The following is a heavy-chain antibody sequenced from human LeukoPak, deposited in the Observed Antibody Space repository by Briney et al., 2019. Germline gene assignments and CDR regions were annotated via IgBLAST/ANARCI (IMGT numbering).Heavy chain of an antibody. CDR3: AKDGDTAMVTYYFDY. Sequence: GGSLRLSCAASGFTFSNYGMNWARQAPGKGLEWVSGITGSGGNTYYADSVKGRFTISRDNSKNTLYLQMNSLRAEDTAVYYCAKDGDTAMVTYYFDYWGQGTLVTVSS. V-gene: IGHV3-23*01. J-gene: IGHJ4*02. D-gene: IGHD5-18*01. CDR2: ITGSGGNT. CDR1: GFTFSNYG.